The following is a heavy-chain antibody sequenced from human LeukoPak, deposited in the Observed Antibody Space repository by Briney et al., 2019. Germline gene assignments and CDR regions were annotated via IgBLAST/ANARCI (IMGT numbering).Heavy chain of an antibody. CDR1: GYTFTGYY. D-gene: IGHD3-10*01. CDR2: INPNSGGT. J-gene: IGHJ6*03. CDR3: ARDGYGSGVWGAAYYYYYYMDV. V-gene: IGHV1-2*02. Sequence: ASVKVSCKASGYTFTGYYMHWVRQAPGQGLEWMGWINPNSGGTNYAQKFQGRVTMTRDTSISTAYMELSRLRSDDTAVYYCARDGYGSGVWGAAYYYYYYMDVWGKGTTVTVSS.